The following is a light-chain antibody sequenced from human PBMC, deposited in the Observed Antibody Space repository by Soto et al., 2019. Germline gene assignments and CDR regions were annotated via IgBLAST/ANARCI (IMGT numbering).Light chain of an antibody. J-gene: IGKJ1*01. CDR3: HQYESSPQT. CDR1: QSVITN. Sequence: EMVMTQSPATLSVSPGGRATLSCRASQSVITNLAWYQQKPGQAPRLLIYGASTRAAIIPARFSGSGSGTDFTLSISRLEPDDFAVYYCHQYESSPQTFGRGTKVDIK. V-gene: IGKV3-15*01. CDR2: GAS.